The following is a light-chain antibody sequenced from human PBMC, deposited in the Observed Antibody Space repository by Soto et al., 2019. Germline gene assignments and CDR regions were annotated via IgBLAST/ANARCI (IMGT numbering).Light chain of an antibody. CDR3: QQYNNWPPIT. CDR1: QSVRSSY. V-gene: IGKV3-15*01. J-gene: IGKJ5*01. Sequence: ETVMTQSPATLSVSPGERATLSCRASQSVRSSYLAWYQQKPGQAPRLLIYGASTRATGIPARFSGSGSGTEFTLTISSLQSEDFAVYYCQQYNNWPPITFGQGTRLEIK. CDR2: GAS.